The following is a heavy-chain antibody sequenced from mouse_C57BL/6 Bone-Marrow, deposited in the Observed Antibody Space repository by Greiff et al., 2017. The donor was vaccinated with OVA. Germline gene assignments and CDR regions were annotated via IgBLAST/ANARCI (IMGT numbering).Heavy chain of an antibody. V-gene: IGHV1-85*01. J-gene: IGHJ1*03. CDR2: IYPRDGST. D-gene: IGHD1-1*01. CDR1: GYTFTSYD. CDR3: ARNGYYGSSYWYFDV. Sequence: VQLQESGPELVKPGASVKLSCKASGYTFTSYDINWVKQRPGQGLEWIGWIYPRDGSTKYNEKFKGKATLTVDTSSSTAYMELHSLTSEDSAVYFCARNGYYGSSYWYFDVWGTGTTVTVSS.